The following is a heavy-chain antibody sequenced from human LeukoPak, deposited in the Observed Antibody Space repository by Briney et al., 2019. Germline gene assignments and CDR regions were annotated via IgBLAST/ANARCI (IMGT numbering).Heavy chain of an antibody. Sequence: GESLKISCKGSGYNFIGYWIGWVRQMPGKGLEWMGIIYPGDSDTRYSPSFQGQVTISADKSISTAYLQWSSLKASDTARYYCARHARYCGGDCYPNPDDAFDIWGQGTMVTVSS. CDR1: GYNFIGYW. CDR3: ARHARYCGGDCYPNPDDAFDI. D-gene: IGHD2-21*02. V-gene: IGHV5-51*01. CDR2: IYPGDSDT. J-gene: IGHJ3*02.